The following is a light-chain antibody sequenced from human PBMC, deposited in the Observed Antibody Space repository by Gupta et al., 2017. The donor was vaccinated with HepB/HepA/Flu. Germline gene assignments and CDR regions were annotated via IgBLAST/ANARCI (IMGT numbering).Light chain of an antibody. CDR3: ASWDDSRSGPV. V-gene: IGLV1-47*01. Sequence: QSVLTQPPSASGTPGQRVTISCSGSSSNIGSNYVYWYQQLPGAAPKLLIYRNDQRPSGVPDRFSGSKSGTSASLAISGRRAEDEGSYDCASWDDSRSGPVFGGGTTLTVL. CDR2: RND. CDR1: SSNIGSNY. J-gene: IGLJ3*02.